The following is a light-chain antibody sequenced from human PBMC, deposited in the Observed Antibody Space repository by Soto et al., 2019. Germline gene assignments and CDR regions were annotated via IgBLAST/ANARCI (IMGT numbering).Light chain of an antibody. Sequence: QSVLTQPASVSGSPGQSITISCTGTSSDVGGYNYVSWYQQHPGKAPKLMIYDVSDRPSGLSNRFSGSRSGNTASLTISGLQAEDEADYYCTSYTSSNSVVFGGGTKVTVL. CDR2: DVS. CDR1: SSDVGGYNY. J-gene: IGLJ2*01. V-gene: IGLV2-14*01. CDR3: TSYTSSNSVV.